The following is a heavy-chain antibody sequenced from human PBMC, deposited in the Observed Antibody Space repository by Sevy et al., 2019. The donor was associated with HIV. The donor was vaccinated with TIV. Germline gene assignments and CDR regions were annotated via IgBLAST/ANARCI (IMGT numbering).Heavy chain of an antibody. CDR3: ATEPYFFDKSGYYWDY. Sequence: GSLRLSCAVSGVSVSSDTYYWSWIRQPPGKGLEWIGYVYHTGSTNYSPSFKRRVTISVATSKNQFSLRLFSVAAAETAVYYCATEPYFFDKSGYYWDYWGQGALVTVSS. J-gene: IGHJ4*02. CDR2: VYHTGST. V-gene: IGHV4-61*01. D-gene: IGHD3-22*01. CDR1: GVSVSSDTYY.